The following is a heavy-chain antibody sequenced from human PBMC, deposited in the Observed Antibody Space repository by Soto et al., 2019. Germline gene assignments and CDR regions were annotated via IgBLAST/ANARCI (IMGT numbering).Heavy chain of an antibody. CDR1: GGSISSGGYS. D-gene: IGHD4-17*01. Sequence: QLQLQESGSGLVKPSQTLSLTCAVSGGSISSGGYSWSWIRQPPGKGLEWIGYIYHSGSSYYNPSLKSRVTISVDRSKNQFSLKLSSVTAADTAVYYCASNSYGDYEADYWGQGTLVTVSS. CDR3: ASNSYGDYEADY. V-gene: IGHV4-30-2*01. J-gene: IGHJ4*02. CDR2: IYHSGSS.